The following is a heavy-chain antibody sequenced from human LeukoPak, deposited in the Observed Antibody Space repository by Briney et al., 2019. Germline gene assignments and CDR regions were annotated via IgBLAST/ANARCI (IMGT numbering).Heavy chain of an antibody. D-gene: IGHD2-21*02. CDR3: AREYGGDPHFDY. Sequence: PSETLSLTCTVSGGSISRGGYYWSWIRQHPGKGLEWIGYIYYSGSTYYNPSLKSRVTISVDTSKNQFSLKLSSVTAADTAVYYCAREYGGDPHFDYWGQGTLVTVSS. CDR1: GGSISRGGYY. V-gene: IGHV4-31*03. J-gene: IGHJ4*02. CDR2: IYYSGST.